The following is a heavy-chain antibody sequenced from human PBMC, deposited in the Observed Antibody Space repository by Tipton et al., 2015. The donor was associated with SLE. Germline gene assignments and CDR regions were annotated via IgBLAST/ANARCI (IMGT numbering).Heavy chain of an antibody. V-gene: IGHV4-59*11. CDR1: GGSISSHY. Sequence: TLSLTCTVSGGSISSHYWSWIRQPPGKGLEWIGYIYYSGSTNYNPSLKSRVTISVDTSKNQFSLKLGSVTAADTAVYYCARDDRTVYGMDVWGQGTTVTVSS. D-gene: IGHD1-14*01. CDR3: ARDDRTVYGMDV. J-gene: IGHJ6*02. CDR2: IYYSGST.